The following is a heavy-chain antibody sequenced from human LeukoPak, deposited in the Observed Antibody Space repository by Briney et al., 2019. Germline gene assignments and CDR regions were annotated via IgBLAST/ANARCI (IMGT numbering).Heavy chain of an antibody. Sequence: GGSLRLSCAASGFTVSSNYMSWVRQAPGKGLEWVSVIYSGGSTYYADSVKGRFTISRDNSKNTLYLQMNSLRAEDTAVYYCAKDWSLDDYAFDIWGQGTMVTVSS. CDR1: GFTVSSNY. CDR2: IYSGGST. J-gene: IGHJ3*02. D-gene: IGHD3/OR15-3a*01. CDR3: AKDWSLDDYAFDI. V-gene: IGHV3-53*05.